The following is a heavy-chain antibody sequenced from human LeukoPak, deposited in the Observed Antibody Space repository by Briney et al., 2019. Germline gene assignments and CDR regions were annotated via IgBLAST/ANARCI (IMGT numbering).Heavy chain of an antibody. D-gene: IGHD2-2*02. CDR3: ARGGRIVVVPAAIHGSDWLDP. Sequence: ASVKVSCKASGYTFTSYDINWVRQATGQGLEWMGWMNPNSGNTGYAQKFQGRVTITRNTSISTAYMELSSLRSEDTAVYYCARGGRIVVVPAAIHGSDWLDPWGQGTLVTVSS. J-gene: IGHJ5*02. V-gene: IGHV1-8*03. CDR2: MNPNSGNT. CDR1: GYTFTSYD.